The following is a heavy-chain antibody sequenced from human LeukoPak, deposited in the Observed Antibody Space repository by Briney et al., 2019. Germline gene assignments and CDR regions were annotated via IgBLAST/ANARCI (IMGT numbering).Heavy chain of an antibody. CDR1: GFTFSSYG. J-gene: IGHJ6*02. D-gene: IGHD3-22*01. Sequence: GRSLRLSCAASGFTFSSYGMHWVRQAPGKGLEWVAVISYDGSNKYYADSVKGRFTISRDNSKNTLYLQMNSLRAEDTAVYYCARGSTGDSSPWYYGMDVWGQGTTVTVSS. V-gene: IGHV3-30*03. CDR2: ISYDGSNK. CDR3: ARGSTGDSSPWYYGMDV.